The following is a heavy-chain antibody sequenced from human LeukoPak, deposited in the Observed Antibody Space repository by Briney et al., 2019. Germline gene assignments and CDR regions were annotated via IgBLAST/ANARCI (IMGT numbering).Heavy chain of an antibody. J-gene: IGHJ4*02. CDR3: ARRTAHNFGGDC. V-gene: IGHV1-2*02. CDR2: INPNSGGT. CDR1: GYTFTGYH. Sequence: ASMKVSCKASGYTFTGYHIHWVRQAPGQGLEWMGWINPNSGGTKYAQKFQGRVTMTRDTSIGTAYMEMSRLRSDDTAVYYCARRTAHNFGGDCWGQGTLVTVSS. D-gene: IGHD1-20*01.